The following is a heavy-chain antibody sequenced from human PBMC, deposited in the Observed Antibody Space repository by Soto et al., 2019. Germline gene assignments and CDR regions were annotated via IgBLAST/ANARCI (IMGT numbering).Heavy chain of an antibody. J-gene: IGHJ5*02. CDR1: GGSISSSSYY. D-gene: IGHD6-13*01. Sequence: SETLSLTCTVSGGSISSSSYYWGWIRQPPGKGLEWIGSIYYSGSTYYNPSLKSRVTISVDTSKNQFSLKLSSVTAADTAVYYCARHHVRIADRHNWFDPWGQGTLVTVSS. CDR3: ARHHVRIADRHNWFDP. V-gene: IGHV4-39*01. CDR2: IYYSGST.